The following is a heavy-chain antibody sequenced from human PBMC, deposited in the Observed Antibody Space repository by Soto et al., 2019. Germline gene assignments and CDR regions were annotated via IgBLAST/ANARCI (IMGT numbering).Heavy chain of an antibody. CDR3: AKASYYYDSSGYYPDY. CDR1: GFTFSSYA. J-gene: IGHJ4*02. V-gene: IGHV3-23*01. Sequence: GGSLRLSCAASGFTFSSYAMSWVRQAPGKGLEWVSAISGSGGSTYYADSVKGRFTISRDNSKNTLYLQMNSLRAEDTAVYYCAKASYYYDSSGYYPDYWGQGTLVTVSS. CDR2: ISGSGGST. D-gene: IGHD3-22*01.